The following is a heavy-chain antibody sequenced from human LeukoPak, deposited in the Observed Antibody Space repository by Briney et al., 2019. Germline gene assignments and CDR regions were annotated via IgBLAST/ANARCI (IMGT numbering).Heavy chain of an antibody. CDR2: ISGSGGST. V-gene: IGHV3-23*01. CDR1: GFTFSSSA. J-gene: IGHJ4*02. D-gene: IGHD4-17*01. CDR3: AKGIYGDYVPLDC. Sequence: PGGSLRLSCAASGFTFSSSAMTWVRQAPGKGLEWVSGISGSGGSTYYADSVKGRFTISRDNSKNTLYLQMNSLRAEDTAVYYCAKGIYGDYVPLDCWGLGTLVTVSS.